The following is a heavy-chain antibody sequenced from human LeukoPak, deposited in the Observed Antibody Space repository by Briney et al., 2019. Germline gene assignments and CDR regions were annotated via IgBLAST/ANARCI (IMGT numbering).Heavy chain of an antibody. V-gene: IGHV3-23*01. CDR3: AKDILQARYCSGGSCYLFDY. J-gene: IGHJ4*02. Sequence: ETLSLTCAVYGGSFSGYYWSWIRQPPGKGLEWVSAISGSGGSTYYADSVKGRFTISRDNSKNTLYLQMNSLRAEDTAVYYCAKDILQARYCSGGSCYLFDYWGQGTLVTVSS. CDR2: ISGSGGST. CDR1: GGSFSGYY. D-gene: IGHD2-15*01.